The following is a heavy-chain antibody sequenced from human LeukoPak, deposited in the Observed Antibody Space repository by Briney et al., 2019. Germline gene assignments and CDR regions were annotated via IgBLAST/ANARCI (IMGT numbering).Heavy chain of an antibody. V-gene: IGHV3-30*04. J-gene: IGHJ4*02. D-gene: IGHD2/OR15-2a*01. Sequence: GGSLRLSCAASGFIFNRYAMHWVRQAPGKGLEWVTFISYDGSVKTYAESVKGRFTISRDNSKNTLSLQMNSLRAEDTAVYFCARDLSEKYSIDYWGRGTLVTVSS. CDR3: ARDLSEKYSIDY. CDR1: GFIFNRYA. CDR2: ISYDGSVK.